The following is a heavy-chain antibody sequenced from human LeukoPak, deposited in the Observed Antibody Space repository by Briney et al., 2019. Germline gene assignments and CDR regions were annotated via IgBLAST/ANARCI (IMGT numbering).Heavy chain of an antibody. J-gene: IGHJ4*02. CDR3: ARGAPDFWSGEDY. CDR2: ISWNSGSI. D-gene: IGHD3-3*01. CDR1: GFTFDDYA. Sequence: PGRSLRLSCAASGFTFDDYAMHWVRQAPGKGLEWVSGISWNSGSIGYADSVKGRFTISRDNSKNTLYLQMNSLRAEDTAVYYCARGAPDFWSGEDYWGQGTLVTVSS. V-gene: IGHV3-9*01.